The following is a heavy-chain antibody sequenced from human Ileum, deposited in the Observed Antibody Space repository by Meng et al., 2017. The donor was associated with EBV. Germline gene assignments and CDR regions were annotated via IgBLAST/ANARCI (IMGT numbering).Heavy chain of an antibody. CDR3: ARGDILTGYWYYFDY. CDR2: TYYSGST. Sequence: HEVCPGLVKPSATRSLTGTVSGASIRGSRYYWGWIRQPPGKGLEWIGSTYYSGSTNYNPSLKSRVTISVDTSKNQFSLNLSSVTAADTAVYYCARGDILTGYWYYFDYWGQGILVTVSS. D-gene: IGHD3-9*01. CDR1: GASIRGSRYY. V-gene: IGHV4-39*07. J-gene: IGHJ4*02.